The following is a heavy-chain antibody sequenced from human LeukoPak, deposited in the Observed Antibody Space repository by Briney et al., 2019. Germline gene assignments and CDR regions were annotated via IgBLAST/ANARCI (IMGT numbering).Heavy chain of an antibody. Sequence: PGGSLRLSRAVAGFSVRNYYMNWLRQAPVKGLEWVSLIRGSGVTVYADVEKGRFTICRDDYKNMVYLKMNSLRLDDTAVYFCARDRAATQGWVEFDPWGQGTLVTVSS. CDR3: ARDRAATQGWVEFDP. CDR1: GFSVRNYY. J-gene: IGHJ5*02. D-gene: IGHD1-26*01. CDR2: IRGSGVT. V-gene: IGHV3-66*03.